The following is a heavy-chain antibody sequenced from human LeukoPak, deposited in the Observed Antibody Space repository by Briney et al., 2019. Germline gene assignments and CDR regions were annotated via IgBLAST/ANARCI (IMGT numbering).Heavy chain of an antibody. CDR3: ARENYDFWSGGVDYYYYYYMDV. D-gene: IGHD3-3*01. J-gene: IGHJ6*03. Sequence: TSETLSLTCTVSGGSISSYYWSWIRQPAGKGLEWIGRIYTSGSTNYNPSLKSRVTMSVDTSKNQFSLKLSSVTAADTAVYYCARENYDFWSGGVDYYYYYYMDVWGKGTTVTVSS. CDR2: IYTSGST. V-gene: IGHV4-4*07. CDR1: GGSISSYY.